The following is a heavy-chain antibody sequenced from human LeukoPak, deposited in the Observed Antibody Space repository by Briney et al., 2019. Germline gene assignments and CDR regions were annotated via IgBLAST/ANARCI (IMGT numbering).Heavy chain of an antibody. J-gene: IGHJ4*02. Sequence: PSETLSLTCAVYGGSFSGYYWSWIRQPPGKGLEWIGEINHSGSTNYNPSLKSRVTISVDTSKNQFSLKLSSVTAADTAVYYCAGGDGDYVPYYFDYGGQGTLVTVSS. D-gene: IGHD4-17*01. CDR2: INHSGST. CDR1: GGSFSGYY. CDR3: AGGDGDYVPYYFDY. V-gene: IGHV4-34*01.